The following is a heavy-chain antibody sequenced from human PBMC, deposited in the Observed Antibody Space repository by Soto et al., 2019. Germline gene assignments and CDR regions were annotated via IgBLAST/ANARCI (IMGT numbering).Heavy chain of an antibody. CDR1: GSTFSSYT. CDR2: IIPVLGVT. CDR3: ARRRYCGADCYSKYYYGMDV. J-gene: IGHJ6*02. D-gene: IGHD2-21*02. Sequence: QVQLVQSGAEMKRPGSSVKVSCQASGSTFSSYTVSWGRQAPGQGLEWMGRIIPVLGVTNYAQKFKGRVTITADKSKKTAYMELSSLRSGDTAVYYCARRRYCGADCYSKYYYGMDVWGQGTTVTVSS. V-gene: IGHV1-69*02.